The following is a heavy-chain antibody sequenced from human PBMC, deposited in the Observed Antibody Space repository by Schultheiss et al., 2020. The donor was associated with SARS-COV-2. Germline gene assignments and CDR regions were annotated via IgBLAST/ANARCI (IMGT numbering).Heavy chain of an antibody. CDR2: IYYSGST. CDR3: ARGGYCTGGVCSLYYYYGMDV. V-gene: IGHV4-61*08. D-gene: IGHD2-8*02. CDR1: GGSISSGGYY. Sequence: SETLSLTCTVSGGSISSGGYYWGWIRQPPGKGLEWIGYIYYSGSTYYNPSLKSRVTISVDTSKNQFSLKLSSVTAADTAVYYCARGGYCTGGVCSLYYYYGMDVWGQGTTVTVSS. J-gene: IGHJ6*02.